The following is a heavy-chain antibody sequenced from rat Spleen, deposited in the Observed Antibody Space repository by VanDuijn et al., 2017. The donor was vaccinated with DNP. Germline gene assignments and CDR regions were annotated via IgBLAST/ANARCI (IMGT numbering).Heavy chain of an antibody. J-gene: IGHJ2*01. CDR2: IDGAGST. V-gene: IGHV3-3*01. CDR3: ARLSDY. Sequence: EVQLRESGPGLVKPSQSLSLTCSVTGYSITSNYWGWIRKFPENKLEWMGHIDGAGSTNYNPSLKSRISITRDTSRNQFFLQVNSVTTEDTATYYCARLSDYWGQGVLVTVSS. CDR1: GYSITSNY.